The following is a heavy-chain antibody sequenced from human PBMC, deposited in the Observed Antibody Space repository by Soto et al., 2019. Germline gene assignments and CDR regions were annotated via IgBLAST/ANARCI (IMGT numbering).Heavy chain of an antibody. J-gene: IGHJ6*02. CDR1: GYTFTSYG. CDR3: ARDLPDNYDILTGYPNPSRMDV. D-gene: IGHD3-9*01. V-gene: IGHV1-18*01. Sequence: ASVKVSCKASGYTFTSYGISWVRQAPGQGLERMGWISAHNGNTNYAQKLQGRVTMTTDTSTSTAYMELRSLRSDDTAVYYCARDLPDNYDILTGYPNPSRMDVWGQGTTVTVSS. CDR2: ISAHNGNT.